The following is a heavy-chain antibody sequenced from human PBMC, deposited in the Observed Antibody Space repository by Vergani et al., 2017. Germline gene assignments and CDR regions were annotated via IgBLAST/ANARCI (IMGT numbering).Heavy chain of an antibody. CDR3: ARYSGGDSEYFQH. Sequence: QVQLQESGPGLVKPSQTLSPTCTVSGGSTSSDNYYWSWIRQPPGKGLEWIGYIYYSGFTYYNPSLKSRVSISVDTSKNQFSLKLSSVTAADTAVYYCARYSGGDSEYFQHWGQGTLVTVSS. CDR2: IYYSGFT. J-gene: IGHJ1*01. CDR1: GGSTSSDNYY. D-gene: IGHD1-26*01. V-gene: IGHV4-30-4*01.